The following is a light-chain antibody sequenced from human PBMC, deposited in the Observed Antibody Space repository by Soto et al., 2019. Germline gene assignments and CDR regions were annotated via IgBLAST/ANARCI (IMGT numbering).Light chain of an antibody. J-gene: IGKJ1*01. CDR3: QHYNNYSPWT. V-gene: IGKV1-5*03. CDR1: QSITNW. CDR2: KAS. Sequence: DIQMTQSPSTLSASVGDRVTITCRASQSITNWLAWYQQKPGKAPKLLIYKASSLESGVPSRFSGSGSGTEFTLTISSLQPDDFAPYYCQHYNNYSPWTFGQGTKVEIK.